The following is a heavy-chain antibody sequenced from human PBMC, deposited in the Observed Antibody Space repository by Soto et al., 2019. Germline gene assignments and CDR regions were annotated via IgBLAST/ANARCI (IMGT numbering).Heavy chain of an antibody. J-gene: IGHJ6*02. V-gene: IGHV3-13*05. CDR1: GFTFSAYD. D-gene: IGHD2-15*01. Sequence: GGSLRLSCAASGFTFSAYDMHWVRQTTGKGLEWVSAIGAADDPYYLGSVKGRFTISRENAKNSLYLQMNGLRAEDTAVYHCARAYSGRLPRRANYYFAMDVWGQGTTVTVSS. CDR3: ARAYSGRLPRRANYYFAMDV. CDR2: IGAADDP.